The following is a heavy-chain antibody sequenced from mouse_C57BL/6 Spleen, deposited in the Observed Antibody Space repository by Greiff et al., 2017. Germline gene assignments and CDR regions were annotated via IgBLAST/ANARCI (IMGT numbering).Heavy chain of an antibody. V-gene: IGHV5-17*01. Sequence: EVKVVESGGGLVKPGGSLKLSCAASGFTFSDYGMHWVRQAPEKGLEWVAYISSGSSTIYYADTVKGRFTISRDNAKNTLFLQMTSLRSEDTAMYYCAREDYLDYWGQGTTLTVSS. CDR1: GFTFSDYG. J-gene: IGHJ2*01. CDR2: ISSGSSTI. CDR3: AREDYLDY.